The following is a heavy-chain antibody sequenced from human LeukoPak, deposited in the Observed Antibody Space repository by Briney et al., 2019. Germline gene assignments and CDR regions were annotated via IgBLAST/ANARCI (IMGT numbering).Heavy chain of an antibody. CDR1: GGSITSGGYY. CDR3: ARGRATTLGY. CDR2: IYYSGST. Sequence: PSETLSLTCSVSGGSITSGGYYWGWIRQPPGKGLEWIGSIYYSGSTYYNPSLKSRVTISVDTSKNQFSLKLSSVTAADTAVYYCARGRATTLGYWGQGTLVTVSS. J-gene: IGHJ4*02. D-gene: IGHD5-12*01. V-gene: IGHV4-39*07.